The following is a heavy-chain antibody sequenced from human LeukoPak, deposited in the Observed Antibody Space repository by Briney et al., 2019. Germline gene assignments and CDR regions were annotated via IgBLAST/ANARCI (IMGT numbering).Heavy chain of an antibody. D-gene: IGHD5-18*01. CDR1: GFTFSSYS. Sequence: GGSLRLSCAASGFTFSSYSMNWVRQAPGKGLEWVSYISSSSSTIYYADSVKGRFTISRDNSKNTLYLQMNSLRAEDTAVYYCARGLVPGYSYGPPGYWGQGTLVTVSS. V-gene: IGHV3-48*01. CDR2: ISSSSSTI. CDR3: ARGLVPGYSYGPPGY. J-gene: IGHJ4*02.